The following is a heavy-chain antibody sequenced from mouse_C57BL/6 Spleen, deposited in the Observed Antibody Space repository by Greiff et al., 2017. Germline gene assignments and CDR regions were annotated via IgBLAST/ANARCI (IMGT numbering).Heavy chain of an antibody. Sequence: QVQLQQSGAELVKPGASVKISCKASGYAFSSYWMNWVKQRPGKGLEWIGQIYPGDGDTNYNGKFKGKATLTADKSSSTAYMQLSSLTSEDSAVDFCARETVVPLFDYWGQGTTLTVSS. D-gene: IGHD1-1*01. CDR3: ARETVVPLFDY. J-gene: IGHJ2*01. CDR1: GYAFSSYW. V-gene: IGHV1-80*01. CDR2: IYPGDGDT.